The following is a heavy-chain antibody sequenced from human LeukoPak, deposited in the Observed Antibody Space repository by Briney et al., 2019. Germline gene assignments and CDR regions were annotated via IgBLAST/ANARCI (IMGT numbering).Heavy chain of an antibody. CDR1: GFTVSSNY. V-gene: IGHV3-53*01. J-gene: IGHJ6*02. Sequence: PGGSLRLSCAASGFTVSSNYMSWVRQAPGKGLEWVSVIYSGGSTYYADSVKGRFTISRDNSKNTLYLQMNSLKTEDTALYYCTTDEGSGYQYYYGMDAWGQGTTVTVSS. D-gene: IGHD5-12*01. CDR2: IYSGGST. CDR3: TTDEGSGYQYYYGMDA.